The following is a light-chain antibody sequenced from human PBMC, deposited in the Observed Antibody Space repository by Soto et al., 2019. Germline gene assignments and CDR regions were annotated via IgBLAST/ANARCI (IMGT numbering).Light chain of an antibody. CDR1: QSVSGW. CDR2: KAS. CDR3: QQYNSFWT. J-gene: IGKJ1*01. V-gene: IGKV1-5*03. Sequence: DIQMTQSPSTLSASVGDRVTITCRASQSVSGWLAWYQQKPGKAPNLLIYKASSLESGVPSRFSGSGSGTEFTLTISSLQPDDFATYYCQQYNSFWTFGQGTKVEI.